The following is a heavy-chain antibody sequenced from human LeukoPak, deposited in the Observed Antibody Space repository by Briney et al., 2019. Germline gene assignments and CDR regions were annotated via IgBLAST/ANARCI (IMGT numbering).Heavy chain of an antibody. Sequence: GGSLRLSCAPSGFTFNGSALHWVGQASGQGLEGVGRIRSKAHRYATAYAASVKGRFTVSRDDSKNMAYLQMNSLKTEDTAIYYCTRRHYGDYVVDNWGQGTLVTVSS. V-gene: IGHV3-73*01. CDR1: GFTFNGSA. CDR3: TRRHYGDYVVDN. J-gene: IGHJ4*02. D-gene: IGHD4-17*01. CDR2: IRSKAHRYAT.